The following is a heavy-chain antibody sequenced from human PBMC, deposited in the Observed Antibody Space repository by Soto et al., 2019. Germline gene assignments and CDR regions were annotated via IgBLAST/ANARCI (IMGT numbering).Heavy chain of an antibody. CDR2: ISNSGITT. CDR1: GFTFSHYF. Sequence: QVQLVESGGGLAKPGGSLRLSCAASGFTFSHYFMTWIRQAPGKGLEWVSHISNSGITTYYADSVKGRFTISRDNAKDSLSLQMNSLRAEDTAVYYCVREKYCSGGSCYSDYWGQGTLVTVSS. D-gene: IGHD2-15*01. CDR3: VREKYCSGGSCYSDY. J-gene: IGHJ4*02. V-gene: IGHV3-11*01.